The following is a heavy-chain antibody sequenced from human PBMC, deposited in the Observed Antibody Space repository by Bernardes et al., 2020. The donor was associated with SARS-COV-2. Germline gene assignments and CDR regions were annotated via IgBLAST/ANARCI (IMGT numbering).Heavy chain of an antibody. CDR2: KPTYAYKE. V-gene: IGHV3-30*18. CDR1: AFTFSNYC. CDR3: AKSVAVAGYYLDY. Sequence: SLRLLSAAAAFTFSNYCIHWFRPAPGKGLEWVAIKPTYAYKENYADSVKGRFTISRDNAKNMLYLQMDSLRPEDTAVYYCAKSVAVAGYYLDYWGQGTLVTVAS. D-gene: IGHD6-19*01. J-gene: IGHJ4*02.